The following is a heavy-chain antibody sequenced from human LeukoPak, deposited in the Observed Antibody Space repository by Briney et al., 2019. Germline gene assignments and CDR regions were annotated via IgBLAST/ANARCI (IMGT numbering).Heavy chain of an antibody. CDR3: ARGPY. CDR2: ISTSGTP. V-gene: IGHV4-61*02. J-gene: IGHJ4*02. Sequence: SQTLSLTCTVSGDSISSGDYYWNWIRQPAGKRLEWIGRISTSGTPNYNPSFRGRLTMSIDTSKNQFSLNLRSVTAAETGIYYCARGPYWGQGTLVTVSS. CDR1: GDSISSGDYY.